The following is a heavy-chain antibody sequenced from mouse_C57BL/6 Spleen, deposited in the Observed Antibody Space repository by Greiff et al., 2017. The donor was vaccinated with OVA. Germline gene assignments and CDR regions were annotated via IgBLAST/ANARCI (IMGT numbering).Heavy chain of an antibody. J-gene: IGHJ2*01. CDR1: GYSITSGYY. CDR3: ARDHYGSPLDY. D-gene: IGHD1-1*01. V-gene: IGHV3-6*01. Sequence: EVKLLESGPGLVKPSQSLSLTCSVTGYSITSGYYWNWIRQFPGNKLEWMGYISYDGSNNYNPSLKNRISITRDTSKNQFFLKLNSVTTEDTATYYCARDHYGSPLDYWGQGTTLTVSS. CDR2: ISYDGSN.